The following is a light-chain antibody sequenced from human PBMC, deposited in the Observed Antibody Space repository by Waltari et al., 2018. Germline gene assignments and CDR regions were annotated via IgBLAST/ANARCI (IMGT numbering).Light chain of an antibody. J-gene: IGKJ2*01. V-gene: IGKV1-9*01. CDR3: QQLNSYFYT. Sequence: DIQLTQSPSFLSASVGDRVTIPCRASQGISSYLAWYQQKPGKAPKLLIYAASTLQSGVPSRFSGSGSGTEFTLTISSLQPEDFATYYCQQLNSYFYTFGQGTKLEIK. CDR2: AAS. CDR1: QGISSY.